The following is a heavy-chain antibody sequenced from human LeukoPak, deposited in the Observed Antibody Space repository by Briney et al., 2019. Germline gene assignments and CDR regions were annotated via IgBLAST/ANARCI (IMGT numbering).Heavy chain of an antibody. CDR2: MNPNSGNT. D-gene: IGHD2-2*01. CDR3: ARDVGEYCSSTNCYASHY. J-gene: IGHJ4*02. CDR1: GYTFTSYD. V-gene: IGHV1-8*01. Sequence: GASVKVSCKPSGYTFTSYDINWVRQATGQGLEWMGWMNPNSGNTDYAQKFQGRVTMTRNTSISTAYMELSSLRSEDTAVYYCARDVGEYCSSTNCYASHYWGQGTLVTVSS.